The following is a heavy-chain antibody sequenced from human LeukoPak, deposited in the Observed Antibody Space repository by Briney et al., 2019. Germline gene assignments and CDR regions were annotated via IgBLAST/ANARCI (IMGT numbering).Heavy chain of an antibody. Sequence: PSETLSLTCTVSGSSISSYYWSWIRQPPGKGLEWIGYIYYSGSTNYNPSLKSRVTISVDTSKNQFSLKLSSVTAADTAVYYCASSPLSGVDFDYWGQGTLVTVSS. CDR3: ASSPLSGVDFDY. CDR2: IYYSGST. V-gene: IGHV4-59*01. D-gene: IGHD3-10*01. J-gene: IGHJ4*02. CDR1: GSSISSYY.